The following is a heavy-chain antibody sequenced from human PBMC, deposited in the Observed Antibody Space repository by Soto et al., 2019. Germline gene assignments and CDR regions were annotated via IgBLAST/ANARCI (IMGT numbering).Heavy chain of an antibody. D-gene: IGHD5-12*01. CDR1: GFIFKMYW. CDR3: AKDYRPDGRYDLDH. J-gene: IGHJ4*02. Sequence: PGGSLRLSCAASGFIFKMYWMHWVRQSPGKGLVWISRIYNDGTYSDYADSVKGRFTISRDNSKDTLYLQMNSLRADDTAMYYCAKDYRPDGRYDLDHWGQGTLVTVSS. CDR2: IYNDGTYS. V-gene: IGHV3-74*01.